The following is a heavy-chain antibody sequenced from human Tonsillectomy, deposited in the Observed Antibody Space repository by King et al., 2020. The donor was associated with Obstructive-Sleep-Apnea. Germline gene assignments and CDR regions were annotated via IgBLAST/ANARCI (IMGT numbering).Heavy chain of an antibody. CDR1: GGSISSGGYY. CDR3: ARLGCGGDCYSSKDWYFDL. V-gene: IGHV4-31*03. Sequence: QVQLQESGPGLVKPSQTLSLTCTVSGGSISSGGYYWSWVRQHPGKGLEWIGYIYYSGSTYYNPSLKSRVTISVDTSKNQFSLKLSSVTAADTAVDYCARLGCGGDCYSSKDWYFDLWGRGTLVTVSS. D-gene: IGHD2-21*02. J-gene: IGHJ2*01. CDR2: IYYSGST.